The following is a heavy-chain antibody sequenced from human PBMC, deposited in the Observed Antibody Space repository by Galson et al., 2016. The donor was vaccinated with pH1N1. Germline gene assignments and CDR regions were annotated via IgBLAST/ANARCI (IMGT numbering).Heavy chain of an antibody. V-gene: IGHV4-30-4*01. D-gene: IGHD3-16*01. CDR1: GGPMNSADYY. Sequence: TLSLTCTVSGGPMNSADYYWSWIRQPPGKGLEWIGYIYYSGTPYFSPSLKSRLSMSVDMSNNQFSLTLNSVTAADTAVYYCARGEGTGYYDSGMDVWGQGTTVTVFS. CDR2: IYYSGTP. CDR3: ARGEGTGYYDSGMDV. J-gene: IGHJ6*02.